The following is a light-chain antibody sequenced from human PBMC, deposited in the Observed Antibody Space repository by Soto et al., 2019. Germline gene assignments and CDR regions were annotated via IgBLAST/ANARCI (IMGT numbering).Light chain of an antibody. CDR2: QDN. V-gene: IGLV3-1*01. CDR3: QAWDSNTVV. Sequence: SYELTQPPSVSVSPGQTASIACSGDKLGDKYACWYQQKPGQSPVVVIYQDNKRPSGIPERFSGSNSGNTATLTISGTQPMDEADYYCQAWDSNTVVFGGGTKLTVL. CDR1: KLGDKY. J-gene: IGLJ2*01.